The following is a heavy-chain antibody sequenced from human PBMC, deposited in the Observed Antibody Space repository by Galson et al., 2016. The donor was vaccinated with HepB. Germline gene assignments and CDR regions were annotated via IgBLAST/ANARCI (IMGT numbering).Heavy chain of an antibody. Sequence: SVKISCKASGYTFNDYYMHWVRQAPGQGLEWMGWINPRSGGTRFAQKFQGRVTMTRDTSLTTVFLELSSLRSDDTAVYYCARDRTKQQESRVAVGAGMDFWGKGTTVTGSS. J-gene: IGHJ6*04. D-gene: IGHD1/OR15-1a*01. V-gene: IGHV1-2*02. CDR3: ARDRTKQQESRVAVGAGMDF. CDR2: INPRSGGT. CDR1: GYTFNDYY.